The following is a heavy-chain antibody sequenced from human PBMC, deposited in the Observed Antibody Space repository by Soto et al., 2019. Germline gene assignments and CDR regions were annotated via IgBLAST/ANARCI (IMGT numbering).Heavy chain of an antibody. D-gene: IGHD5-18*01. V-gene: IGHV4-34*01. CDR3: ARAYIYGYVRYFDY. CDR2: INHSGST. Sequence: QVQLQQWGAGLLKPSETLSLTCAVYGGSFSGYYWSWIRQPPGKGLEWIGEINHSGSTNYNPSLKSRVTISVDTSKNQFSLKLSSVTAADTAVYYCARAYIYGYVRYFDYWGQGTLVTVSS. J-gene: IGHJ4*02. CDR1: GGSFSGYY.